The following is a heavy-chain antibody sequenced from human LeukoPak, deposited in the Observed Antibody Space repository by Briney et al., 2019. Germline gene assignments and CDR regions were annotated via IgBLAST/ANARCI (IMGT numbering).Heavy chain of an antibody. V-gene: IGHV1-18*01. D-gene: IGHD3-10*01. CDR2: ISAYNGNT. J-gene: IGHJ4*02. CDR3: ARENRGTVRGDY. CDR1: GGTFSSYA. Sequence: ASVKVSCKASGGTFSSYAISWVRQAPGQGLEWMGWISAYNGNTNYAQKLQGRVTMTRDTSTSTVYMKLSSLRSEDTAVYYCARENRGTVRGDYWGQGTLVTVSS.